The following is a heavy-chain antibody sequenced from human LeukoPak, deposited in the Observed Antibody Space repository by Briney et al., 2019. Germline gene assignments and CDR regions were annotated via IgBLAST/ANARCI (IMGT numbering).Heavy chain of an antibody. CDR3: ARQVLIVGGRYGMDV. J-gene: IGHJ6*02. D-gene: IGHD3-22*01. CDR2: ISPYRGDT. CDR1: GYTFTGYY. V-gene: IGHV1-18*04. Sequence: ASVKVSCKASGYTFTGYYIHWVRQAPGQGLEWMGWISPYRGDTEYAQKIQGRVSMTTDTSTSTAYMELRSLRPDDTAVYYCARQVLIVGGRYGMDVWGQGTTVTVSS.